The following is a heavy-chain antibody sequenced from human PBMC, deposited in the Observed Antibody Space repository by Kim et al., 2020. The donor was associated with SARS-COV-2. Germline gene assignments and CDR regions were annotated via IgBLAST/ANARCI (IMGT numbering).Heavy chain of an antibody. CDR3: ASNYYGSGSFYFDY. CDR2: IYYSGST. Sequence: SETLSLTCTVSGGSISSYYWSWTRQPPGKGLEWIGYIYYSGSTNYNPSLKSRVTISVDTSKNQFSLKLSSVTAADTAVYYCASNYYGSGSFYFDYWGQGT. J-gene: IGHJ4*02. V-gene: IGHV4-59*13. CDR1: GGSISSYY. D-gene: IGHD3-10*01.